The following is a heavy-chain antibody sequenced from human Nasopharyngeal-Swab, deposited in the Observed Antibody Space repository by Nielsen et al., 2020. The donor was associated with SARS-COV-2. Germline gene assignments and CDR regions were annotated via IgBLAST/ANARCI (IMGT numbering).Heavy chain of an antibody. Sequence: GGSLRLSCAASGFTFSSYAMSWVRQAPGKGLEWVSAISGSGGSTYYADSVKGRFTISRDNSKNTLYLQMNSLRAEDTAVYYCANHRDYGETYYYMDVWGKGTTVTVSS. D-gene: IGHD4-17*01. V-gene: IGHV3-23*01. CDR2: ISGSGGST. CDR3: ANHRDYGETYYYMDV. J-gene: IGHJ6*03. CDR1: GFTFSSYA.